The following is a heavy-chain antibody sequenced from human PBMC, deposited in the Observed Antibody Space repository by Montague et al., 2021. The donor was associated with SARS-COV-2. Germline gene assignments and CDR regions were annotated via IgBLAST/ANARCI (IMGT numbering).Heavy chain of an antibody. J-gene: IGHJ6*02. CDR2: ISSSSYTI. CDR1: GFTFSSYE. Sequence: SLRLSCAASGFTFSSYEMNWVRQAPGKGLEWVSYISSSSYTIYYADSVKGRFTISRDNAKNSLYLQMNSLRDEDTAVYSCARERGYCSSTSCYGDFYYGMDVWGQGTTVTVSS. V-gene: IGHV3-48*02. CDR3: ARERGYCSSTSCYGDFYYGMDV. D-gene: IGHD2-2*01.